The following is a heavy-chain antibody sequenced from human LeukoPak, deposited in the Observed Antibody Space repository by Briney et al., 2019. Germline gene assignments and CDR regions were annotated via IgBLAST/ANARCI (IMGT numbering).Heavy chain of an antibody. CDR2: ISGSGGST. J-gene: IGHJ3*02. D-gene: IGHD1-7*01. V-gene: IGHV3-23*01. CDR1: GFTFSSYA. CDR3: ARVFKLRTTHDAFDI. Sequence: GGSLRLSCAASGFTFSSYAMSWVRQAPGKGLEWVSAISGSGGSTYYADSVKGRFTISRDNSKNTLYLQMNSLRAEDTAVYYCARVFKLRTTHDAFDIWGQGTMVTVSS.